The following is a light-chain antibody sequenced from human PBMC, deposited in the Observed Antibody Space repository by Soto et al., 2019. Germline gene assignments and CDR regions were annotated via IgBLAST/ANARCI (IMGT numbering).Light chain of an antibody. J-gene: IGKJ4*01. CDR1: QSVSRNY. CDR2: GAS. V-gene: IGKV3-20*01. CDR3: LQYGTSPFT. Sequence: ENLMTQSPGTLSLSPGEEATLSCRGGQSVSRNYLAWYQQRPGQAPRLLIHGASSRVNGIPDRFSGSGFGTDFTLTISRLEPEDFAVYYCLQYGTSPFTFGGGTRVTIK.